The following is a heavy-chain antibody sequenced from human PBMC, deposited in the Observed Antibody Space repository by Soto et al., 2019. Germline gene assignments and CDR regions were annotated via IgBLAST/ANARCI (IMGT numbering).Heavy chain of an antibody. CDR3: AGGKSGYYGSFDP. CDR2: ISSSSSYT. CDR1: GFTFSDYY. D-gene: IGHD4-17*01. Sequence: PGESLSLSWAASGFTFSDYYMSWIRQAPGKGLEWVSYISSSSSYTNYADSVKGRFTISRDNAKHSLYLQINSPRAEDTAVYYCAGGKSGYYGSFDPRGRGSLGTV. V-gene: IGHV3-11*05. J-gene: IGHJ5*02.